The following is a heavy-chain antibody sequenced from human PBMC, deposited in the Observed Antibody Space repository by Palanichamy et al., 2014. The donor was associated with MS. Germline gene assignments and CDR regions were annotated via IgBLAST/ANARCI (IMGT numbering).Heavy chain of an antibody. J-gene: IGHJ6*02. CDR1: GHTLTGLS. Sequence: QVQLVQSGAEVKKPGASVKDSCKVSGHTLTGLSMHWVRLAPGKGLEWMGGFDPEDGQTIYAQKFQGRVTMTEDTTADTVFLELSALRPEDTAMYYCASILSWSYFYFGLDVWGQGTTVTVSS. CDR3: ASILSWSYFYFGLDV. V-gene: IGHV1-24*01. CDR2: FDPEDGQT. D-gene: IGHD6-13*01.